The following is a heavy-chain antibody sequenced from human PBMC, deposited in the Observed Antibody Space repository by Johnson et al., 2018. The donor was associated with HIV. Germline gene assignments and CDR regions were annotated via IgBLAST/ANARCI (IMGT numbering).Heavy chain of an antibody. D-gene: IGHD5-18*01. CDR1: DFTVSSNY. CDR2: IYSGGST. Sequence: VQLVESGGRLIQPGGSLRLSCTASDFTVSSNYMSWVRQAPGKGLEWVSVIYSGGSTYYADSVKGRFTISRDNSKNTLYLQMNSLRAEDTAVYYCARGLIIQLWLQAAFDIWGQETMVTVSS. J-gene: IGHJ3*02. V-gene: IGHV3-53*01. CDR3: ARGLIIQLWLQAAFDI.